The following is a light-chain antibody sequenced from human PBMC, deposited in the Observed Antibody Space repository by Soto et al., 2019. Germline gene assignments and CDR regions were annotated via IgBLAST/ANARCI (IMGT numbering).Light chain of an antibody. V-gene: IGLV2-14*01. CDR3: SSYTSSSPLVV. Sequence: QSALTQPASVSGSPGQSITISCTGTSSDVGGYNYVSWYQQHPGKVPKLMIYDVSNRPSGVSNRFSGSKSGNTASLTISGLQAEDEDDYYCSSYTSSSPLVVFGGGTQLTVL. J-gene: IGLJ2*01. CDR2: DVS. CDR1: SSDVGGYNY.